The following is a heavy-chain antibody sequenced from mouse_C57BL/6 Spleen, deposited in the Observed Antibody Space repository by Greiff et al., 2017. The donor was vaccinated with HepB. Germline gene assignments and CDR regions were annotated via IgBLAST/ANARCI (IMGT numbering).Heavy chain of an antibody. D-gene: IGHD1-1*01. J-gene: IGHJ1*03. V-gene: IGHV1-50*01. CDR1: GYTFTSYW. CDR2: IDPTDSYT. CDR3: ARWGGSNYFDV. Sequence: VQLQQPGAELVKPGASVKLSCKASGYTFTSYWMQWVKQRPGQGLEWIGEIDPTDSYTNYNQKFKGKATLTVDTSSSTAYMQLSSLTSEDSAVYYCARWGGSNYFDVWGTGTTVTVSS.